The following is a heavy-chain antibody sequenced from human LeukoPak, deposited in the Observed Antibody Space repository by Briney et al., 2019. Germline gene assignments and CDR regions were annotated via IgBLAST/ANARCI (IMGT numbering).Heavy chain of an antibody. CDR3: ARLSWFGEFFGY. V-gene: IGHV3-23*01. D-gene: IGHD3-10*01. Sequence: PGGALRLSCAASGFTLRSYGMSWVRQAPGQGLEWVSLISGSGGRTYYADSVKGRVTIPRDNSKNTLYLQMNSLRAEDTAVYYCARLSWFGEFFGYWGQGTLVTVSS. J-gene: IGHJ4*02. CDR1: GFTLRSYG. CDR2: ISGSGGRT.